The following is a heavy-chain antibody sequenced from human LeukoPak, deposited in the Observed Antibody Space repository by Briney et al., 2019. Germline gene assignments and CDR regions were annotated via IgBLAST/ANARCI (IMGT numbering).Heavy chain of an antibody. V-gene: IGHV3-11*01. D-gene: IGHD5-18*01. J-gene: IGHJ6*03. CDR3: ARPTWGYSYGPPRYMDV. Sequence: GGSLRLSCAASGFTFSTYWMSWVRQAPGKGLEWVSYISSSGSTIYYADSVKGRFTISRDNAKNSLYLQMNSLRAEDTAVYYCARPTWGYSYGPPRYMDVWGKGTTVTVSS. CDR1: GFTFSTYW. CDR2: ISSSGSTI.